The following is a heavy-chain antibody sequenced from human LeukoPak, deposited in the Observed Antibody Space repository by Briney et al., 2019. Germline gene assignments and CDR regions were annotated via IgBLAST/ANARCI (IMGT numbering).Heavy chain of an antibody. J-gene: IGHJ4*02. V-gene: IGHV1-3*03. Sequence: ASVKVSCKASGYTFTSYAMHWVRQAPGQRLEWMGWINAGNGNTKYSQEFQGRVTITRDTSASTAYMELSSLRSEDMAVYYCARSGDSSGRYYFDYWGQGTLVTVSS. CDR3: ARSGDSSGRYYFDY. CDR2: INAGNGNT. CDR1: GYTFTSYA. D-gene: IGHD6-19*01.